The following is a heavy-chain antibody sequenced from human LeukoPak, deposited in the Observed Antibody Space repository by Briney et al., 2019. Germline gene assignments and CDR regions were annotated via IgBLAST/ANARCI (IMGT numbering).Heavy chain of an antibody. V-gene: IGHV4-38-2*02. J-gene: IGHJ1*01. Sequence: SETLSLTCTVSGYTISSGSYWGWIRQPPGKGPEWIGNIFQSGSTYYNPSLRSRVTISLDTSKKQFSLKLNSVTAADTAVYYCAREYSGGWHDWGQGTLVTVSS. CDR3: AREYSGGWHD. CDR1: GYTISSGSY. D-gene: IGHD6-19*01. CDR2: IFQSGST.